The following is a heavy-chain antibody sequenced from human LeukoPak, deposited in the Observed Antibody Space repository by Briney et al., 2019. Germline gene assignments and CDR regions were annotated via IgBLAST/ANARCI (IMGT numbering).Heavy chain of an antibody. CDR2: MNPNSGNT. J-gene: IGHJ4*02. Sequence: GASVKVSCKASGYTFTSYDINWVRQATGQGLEWMGWMNPNSGNTGYAQKFQGRVTMTRNTSISTAYMELSNLRSEDTAVYYCASLGSIAVGFDYWGQGTLVTVSS. D-gene: IGHD6-19*01. CDR1: GYTFTSYD. CDR3: ASLGSIAVGFDY. V-gene: IGHV1-8*01.